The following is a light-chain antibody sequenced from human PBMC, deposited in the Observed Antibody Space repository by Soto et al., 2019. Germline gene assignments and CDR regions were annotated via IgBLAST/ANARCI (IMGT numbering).Light chain of an antibody. CDR2: GAS. CDR1: QSVSSS. V-gene: IGKV3-15*01. CDR3: QQYNNWWT. J-gene: IGKJ1*01. Sequence: EIMMTQSPSTLSVSPGERATLSCRAGQSVSSSLAWYQQKPGQAPRLLIYGASTRATGIPARFSGSGSGTEFTLTINSLQSEDFAVYYCQQYNNWWTFGQGTRWIS.